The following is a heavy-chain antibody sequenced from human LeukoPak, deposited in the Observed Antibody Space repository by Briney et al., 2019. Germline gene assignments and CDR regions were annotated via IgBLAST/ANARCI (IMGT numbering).Heavy chain of an antibody. CDR1: GFSFSEFF. J-gene: IGHJ6*02. CDR2: VRHKFRSYST. CDR3: ARGDSGRGKEYYYGADV. Sequence: GGSLRLSCAASGFSFSEFFMDWVRQAPGKGLEWLGRVRHKFRSYSTEYAASVKGRFTISRDDSQNSEFLQMSSLRTEDTAVYYCARGDSGRGKEYYYGADVWGQGTTVTVSS. V-gene: IGHV3-72*01. D-gene: IGHD2-15*01.